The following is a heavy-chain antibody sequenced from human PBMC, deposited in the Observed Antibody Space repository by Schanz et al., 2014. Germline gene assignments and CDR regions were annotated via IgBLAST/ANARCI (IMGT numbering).Heavy chain of an antibody. CDR2: IIPILGIA. V-gene: IGHV1-69*02. D-gene: IGHD3-22*01. CDR1: GGTFSTYT. CDR3: AGAFDSSGYYFDY. J-gene: IGHJ4*02. Sequence: QVQLVQSWAEVKGPGASVKVSCKASGGTFSTYTISWVRQAPGQGLEWMGRIIPILGIANYAQKFQGRVTVTSDTSTSTVYMELSGLRSEDTAVYYCAGAFDSSGYYFDYWGQGTLVTVSS.